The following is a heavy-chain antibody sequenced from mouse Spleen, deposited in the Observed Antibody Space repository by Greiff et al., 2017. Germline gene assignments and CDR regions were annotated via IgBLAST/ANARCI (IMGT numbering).Heavy chain of an antibody. J-gene: IGHJ2*01. CDR3: VRDGDGPLRGSFDY. CDR2: IWTGGGT. D-gene: IGHD1-1*01. V-gene: IGHV2-9-2*01. Sequence: QVQLQQSGPGLVAPSQSLSITCTVSGFSLTSYDISWIRQPPGKGLEWLGVIWTGGGTNYNSAFMSRLSISKDNSKSQVFLKMNSLQTDDTAIYYCVRDGDGPLRGSFDYWGQGTTLTVSS. CDR1: GFSLTSYD.